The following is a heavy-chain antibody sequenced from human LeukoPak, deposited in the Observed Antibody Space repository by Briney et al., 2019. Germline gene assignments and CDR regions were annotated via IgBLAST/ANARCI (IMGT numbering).Heavy chain of an antibody. CDR2: IYAADSDT. J-gene: IGHJ5*02. V-gene: IGHV5-51*01. Sequence: GESLKISCQGSGNSFNNYWISCVRHMPGKGLEWMAIIYAADSDTRYSPSFQGQVTLSVDKSISTVYLQWSSLKASDTAVYYCARHLRGLDLWGQGTLVTVSS. CDR1: GNSFNNYW. CDR3: ARHLRGLDL. D-gene: IGHD3-10*01.